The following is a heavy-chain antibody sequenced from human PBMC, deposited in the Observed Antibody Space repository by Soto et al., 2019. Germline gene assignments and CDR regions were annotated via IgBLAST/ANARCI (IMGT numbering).Heavy chain of an antibody. D-gene: IGHD6-6*01. CDR3: ASRKLVLDY. CDR2: ISYDGSNK. V-gene: IGHV3-30*03. CDR1: GFTFSSYD. Sequence: QVQLVESGGGVVQPGRSLRLSCAASGFTFSSYDMHWVRQAPGKGLEWVAVISYDGSNKYYADSVKGRFTISRDNSKNTLYLQMNSLRAEDTAVYYCASRKLVLDYWGQGTLVTVPS. J-gene: IGHJ4*02.